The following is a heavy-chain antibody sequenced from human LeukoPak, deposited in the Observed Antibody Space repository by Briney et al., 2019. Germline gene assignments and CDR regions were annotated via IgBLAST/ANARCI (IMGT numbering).Heavy chain of an antibody. J-gene: IGHJ4*02. Sequence: ASVKVSCKASGYTFTGYYMHWVRQAPGQGLEWMGWINPNSGGTNYAQKFQGRVTMTRDTSISTAYMELSRLRSGDTAVYYCATSPGAIVGDTYFDYWGQGTLVTVSS. CDR3: ATSPGAIVGDTYFDY. CDR2: INPNSGGT. D-gene: IGHD1-26*01. CDR1: GYTFTGYY. V-gene: IGHV1-2*02.